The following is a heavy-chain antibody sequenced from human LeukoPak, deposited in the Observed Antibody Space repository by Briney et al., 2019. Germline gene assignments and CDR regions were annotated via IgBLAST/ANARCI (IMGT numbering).Heavy chain of an antibody. Sequence: GGSLRLSCAASGFTFSSYEMSWVRQAPGKGLEWVSYISSSVSTIYYADSVKGRFTISRDNAKNSLYLQMNSLRAEDTAVYYCARDLGYGSGSYYNGYWGQGTLVTVSS. CDR2: ISSSVSTI. J-gene: IGHJ4*02. D-gene: IGHD3-10*01. V-gene: IGHV3-48*03. CDR1: GFTFSSYE. CDR3: ARDLGYGSGSYYNGY.